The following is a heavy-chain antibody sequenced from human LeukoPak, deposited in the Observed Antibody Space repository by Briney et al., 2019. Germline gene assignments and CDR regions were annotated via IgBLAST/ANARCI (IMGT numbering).Heavy chain of an antibody. CDR3: ASAAVAVAGTSDY. V-gene: IGHV1-69*13. CDR1: GGTFSSYA. D-gene: IGHD6-19*01. CDR2: IIPIFGTA. Sequence: SVKVSCKASGGTFSSYAISWVRQAPGQGLEWMGGIIPIFGTANYAQKFQGRVTITADESTSTAYMELSSLRSEDTAVYYCASAAVAVAGTSDYWGQGTLVTVSS. J-gene: IGHJ4*02.